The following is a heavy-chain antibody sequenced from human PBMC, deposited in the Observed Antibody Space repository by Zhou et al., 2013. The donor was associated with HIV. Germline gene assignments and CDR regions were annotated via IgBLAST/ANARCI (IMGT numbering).Heavy chain of an antibody. CDR3: ARGRYDGTYYFDY. V-gene: IGHV1-69*04. D-gene: IGHD3-16*01. Sequence: QVQLVQSGAEVKEPGSSVKVSCKVSGGTFTYYALSWVRHAPGQGLEWVGRIVPSLDSSFYAHKLQGRLTITADKSAITAYMELSSLRSEDTAVYYCARGRYDGTYYFDYWGQGTLVTVSS. CDR2: IVPSLDSS. CDR1: GGTFTYYA. J-gene: IGHJ4*02.